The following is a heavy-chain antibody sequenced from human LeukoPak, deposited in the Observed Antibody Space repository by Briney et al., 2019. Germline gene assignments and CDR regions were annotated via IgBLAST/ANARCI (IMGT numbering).Heavy chain of an antibody. Sequence: ESGPTLVKPTQTLTLTCTFSGFSLSTSGVGVGWIRQPPGKALEWLALIYWDDGKRYSPSLKSRLTITKDTSKNQVVLTMTNMDPVDTATYYCAHAPAAGLTKYFDYWGQGTLVTVSS. J-gene: IGHJ4*02. V-gene: IGHV2-5*02. CDR2: IYWDDGK. CDR3: AHAPAAGLTKYFDY. D-gene: IGHD6-13*01. CDR1: GFSLSTSGVG.